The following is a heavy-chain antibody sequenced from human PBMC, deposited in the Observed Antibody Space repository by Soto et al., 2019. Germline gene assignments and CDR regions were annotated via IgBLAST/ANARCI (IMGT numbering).Heavy chain of an antibody. V-gene: IGHV4-30-4*01. CDR2: VFSSGTT. D-gene: IGHD3-16*01. J-gene: IGHJ6*02. CDR1: GDSISSGNKY. Sequence: LTCTVSGDSISSGNKYWSWIRQPPGKGLEWIGYVFSSGTTYYNPSLKGRVSISLDASENQFSLKFASVTDADSAVYYCARVPSPFDYYYAMDVWGQGTTVTVSS. CDR3: ARVPSPFDYYYAMDV.